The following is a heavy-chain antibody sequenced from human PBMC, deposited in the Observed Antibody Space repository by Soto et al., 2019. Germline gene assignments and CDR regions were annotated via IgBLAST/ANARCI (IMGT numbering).Heavy chain of an antibody. V-gene: IGHV4-59*01. J-gene: IGHJ4*02. CDR2: IYYSGST. CDR3: ARVNTAMILDY. Sequence: QVQLQESGPGLVKPSETLSLTCTVSGGSISSYYWSWIRHPPGKGLEWIGYIYYSGSTNYNPSLKSRVTISVDTSKNQFSLKLSSVTAADTAVYYCARVNTAMILDYWGQGTLVTVSS. CDR1: GGSISSYY. D-gene: IGHD5-18*01.